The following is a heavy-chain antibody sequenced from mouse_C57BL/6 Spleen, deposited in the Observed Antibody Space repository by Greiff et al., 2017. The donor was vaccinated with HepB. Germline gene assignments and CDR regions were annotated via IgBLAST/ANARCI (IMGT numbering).Heavy chain of an antibody. CDR3: ARDPTDYYFDY. CDR2: ISDGGSYT. J-gene: IGHJ2*01. CDR1: GFTFSSYA. V-gene: IGHV5-4*01. Sequence: EVQRVESGGGLVKPGGSLKLSCAASGFTFSSYAMSWVRQTPEKRLEWVATISDGGSYTYYPDNVKGRFTISRDNAKNNLYLQMSHLKSEDTAMYYCARDPTDYYFDYWGQGTTLTVSS.